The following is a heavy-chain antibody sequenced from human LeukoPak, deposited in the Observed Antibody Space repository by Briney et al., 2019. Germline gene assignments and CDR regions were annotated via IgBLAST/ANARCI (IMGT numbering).Heavy chain of an antibody. D-gene: IGHD3-22*01. CDR3: ARDLDYYDSSGYGFDY. CDR2: IYHSGST. CDR1: GYSISSGYY. Sequence: PSETLSLTCTVSGYSISSGYYWGWIRQPPGKGLEWIGSIYHSGSTYYNPSLKSRVTISVDTSKNQFSLKLSSVTAADTAVYYCARDLDYYDSSGYGFDYWGQGTLVTVSS. J-gene: IGHJ4*02. V-gene: IGHV4-38-2*02.